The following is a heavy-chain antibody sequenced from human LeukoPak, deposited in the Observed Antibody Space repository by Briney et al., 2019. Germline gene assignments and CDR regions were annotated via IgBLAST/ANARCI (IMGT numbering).Heavy chain of an antibody. CDR3: ATTYDLRGRSPDY. J-gene: IGHJ4*02. D-gene: IGHD3-3*01. V-gene: IGHV1-69*13. CDR1: GGTFSSYA. Sequence: SVKVCCKASGGTFSSYAISWVRQAPGQGLEWMGGIIPIFGTANYAQKFQGRVTIPADESTSTAYMELSSLRSEDTAVYYCATTYDLRGRSPDYWGQGTLVTVSS. CDR2: IIPIFGTA.